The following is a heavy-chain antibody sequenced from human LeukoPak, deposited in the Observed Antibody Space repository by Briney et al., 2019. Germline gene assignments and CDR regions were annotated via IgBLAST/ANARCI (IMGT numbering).Heavy chain of an antibody. CDR3: ARDLNEGRDP. Sequence: GSSVKVSCKASGGTFSSYAISWVRQAPGQGLEWMGRIIPIFGIANYAQKFQGRVTITADKSTSTAYMELSSPRSEDTAVYYCARDLNEGRDPWGQGTLVTVSS. CDR2: IIPIFGIA. J-gene: IGHJ5*02. V-gene: IGHV1-69*04. D-gene: IGHD1-26*01. CDR1: GGTFSSYA.